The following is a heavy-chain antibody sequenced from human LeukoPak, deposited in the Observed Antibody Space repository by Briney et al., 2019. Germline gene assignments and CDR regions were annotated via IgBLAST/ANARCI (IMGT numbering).Heavy chain of an antibody. D-gene: IGHD3-10*01. CDR1: GYTFTGYY. CDR3: ARGGSGSYFSWLDP. V-gene: IGHV1-2*02. Sequence: ASVKVSCKASGYTFTGYYIHWVRQAPGQGLECVGWINPSSGGTNYAQKFQGRVTMTRDTSISTAYMELSRLRSDDTAVYYCARGGSGSYFSWLDPWGQGTLVTVSS. CDR2: INPSSGGT. J-gene: IGHJ5*02.